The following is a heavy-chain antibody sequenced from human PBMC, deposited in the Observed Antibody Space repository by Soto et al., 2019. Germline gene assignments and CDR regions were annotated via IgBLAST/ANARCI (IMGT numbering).Heavy chain of an antibody. Sequence: PGGSLRLSCAASGFTFSSYAMSGVRQAPGKGLEWVSSISGSGGGTYYEDSVKGRFTISRDNSKNTLYLQMNSLRAEDTAGDYCAKGIVYDFWSGPIDPHYGMDVWGQGTTVTVSS. CDR3: AKGIVYDFWSGPIDPHYGMDV. D-gene: IGHD3-3*01. V-gene: IGHV3-23*01. J-gene: IGHJ6*02. CDR2: ISGSGGGT. CDR1: GFTFSSYA.